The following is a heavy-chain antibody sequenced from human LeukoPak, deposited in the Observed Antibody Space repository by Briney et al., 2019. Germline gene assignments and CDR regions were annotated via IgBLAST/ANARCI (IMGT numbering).Heavy chain of an antibody. CDR3: ASLLGVRGIIRYYFDY. V-gene: IGHV1-3*01. D-gene: IGHD3-10*01. CDR1: AYTFTNYA. J-gene: IGHJ4*02. CDR2: ITAGNGNT. Sequence: ASVKVSCKTSAYTFTNYALHWVRQAPGQRPEWMGRITAGNGNTKYSQNFQGRVTITRDTSASIAYMELSSLKSEDTAIYYCASLLGVRGIIRYYFDYWGQGTLVTVSS.